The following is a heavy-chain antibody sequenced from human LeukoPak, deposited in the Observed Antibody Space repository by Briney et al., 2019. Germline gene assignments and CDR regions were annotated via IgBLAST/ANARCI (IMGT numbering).Heavy chain of an antibody. CDR3: AKGLRGYRNFDY. V-gene: IGHV3-23*01. CDR1: GFSFSSYA. D-gene: IGHD5-12*01. J-gene: IGHJ4*02. CDR2: ISGSGGST. Sequence: TGGSLRLSCAASGFSFSSYAMSWVRQAPGKGLEWVSTISGSGGSTYYADSVKGRFTISRDNSKNTLYLQMNSLRAEDTAAYYCAKGLRGYRNFDYWGQGSLVTVSS.